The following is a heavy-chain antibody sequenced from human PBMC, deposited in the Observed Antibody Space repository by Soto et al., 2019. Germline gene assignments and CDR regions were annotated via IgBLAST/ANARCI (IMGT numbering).Heavy chain of an antibody. J-gene: IGHJ4*02. D-gene: IGHD6-19*01. CDR3: ARSAGWYAVHS. CDR1: AVSISSGSF. Sequence: QVQLQESGPGLVKPSGTLSLTCAVSAVSISSGSFWGWVRQPPGKGLEWIGDIHHSGSTNYNPSLKSRVTIAVDTSKNHFSLKLNSVTAADMAVYYCARSAGWYAVHSWGQGILVIVSS. CDR2: IHHSGST. V-gene: IGHV4-4*02.